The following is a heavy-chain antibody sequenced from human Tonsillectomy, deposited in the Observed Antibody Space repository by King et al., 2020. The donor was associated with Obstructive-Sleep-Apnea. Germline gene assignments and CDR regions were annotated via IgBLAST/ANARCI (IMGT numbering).Heavy chain of an antibody. V-gene: IGHV3-21*01. Sequence: VQLVESGGGLVRPGGSLRLSCAASGFTFNNYTMNWVRQAPGKGLEWVSSISSSSTNIYYADSMKGGLTISRDNAQNSLYLQMNSLRAAETAVYYCARIDYDFWSGYYRFRGFDYWGQGTLVTVSS. J-gene: IGHJ4*02. D-gene: IGHD3-3*01. CDR1: GFTFNNYT. CDR2: ISSSSTNI. CDR3: ARIDYDFWSGYYRFRGFDY.